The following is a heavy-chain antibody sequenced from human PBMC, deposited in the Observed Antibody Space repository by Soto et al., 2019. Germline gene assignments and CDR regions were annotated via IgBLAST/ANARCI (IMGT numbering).Heavy chain of an antibody. Sequence: EVQLVESGGGLVKPGGSLRLSCAASGFTFSSYSMNWVRQAPGKGLEWVSSISSSSSYIYYADSVKGRFTISRDNAKNSLYLQMNSLRAEDTAVYYCARSPSRFLRGYFDYWGKGTLVTVSS. J-gene: IGHJ4*02. V-gene: IGHV3-21*01. D-gene: IGHD3-10*01. CDR2: ISSSSSYI. CDR1: GFTFSSYS. CDR3: ARSPSRFLRGYFDY.